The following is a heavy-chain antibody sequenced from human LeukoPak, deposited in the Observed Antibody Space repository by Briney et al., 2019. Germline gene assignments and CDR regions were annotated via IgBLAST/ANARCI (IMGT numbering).Heavy chain of an antibody. D-gene: IGHD4-17*01. V-gene: IGHV3-48*04. J-gene: IGHJ4*02. CDR3: ARDISSTVTTV. CDR1: GFTFSTYR. CDR2: ISSSSKTK. Sequence: GGSLRLSCAASGFTFSTYRMNWVRQAPGKGLEWVTYISSSSKTKYYADSVKGRFTTSRDNAKNSLYLQMTSLRAEDTAVYYCARDISSTVTTVWGQGTLVTVSS.